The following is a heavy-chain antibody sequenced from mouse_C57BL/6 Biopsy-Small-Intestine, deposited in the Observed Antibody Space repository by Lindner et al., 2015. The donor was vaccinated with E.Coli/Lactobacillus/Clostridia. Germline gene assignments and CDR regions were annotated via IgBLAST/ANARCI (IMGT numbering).Heavy chain of an antibody. CDR2: IDPETGGV. CDR1: GYKFAGDE. V-gene: IGHV1-15*01. D-gene: IGHD4-1*01. Sequence: VQLQESGAELVRPGASVKLSCKASGYKFAGDEMHWVKQTPVHGLEWIGDIDPETGGVVYNQKFKGKATLTADKSSSTAYMELRSLTSEDSAVYYCSRRTGTRTMDYWGQGTSVTVSS. CDR3: SRRTGTRTMDY. J-gene: IGHJ4*01.